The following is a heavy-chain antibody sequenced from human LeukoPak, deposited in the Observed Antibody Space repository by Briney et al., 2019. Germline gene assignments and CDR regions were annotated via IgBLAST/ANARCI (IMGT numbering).Heavy chain of an antibody. CDR1: GFTFSSYE. J-gene: IGHJ4*02. V-gene: IGHV3-48*03. Sequence: GGSLRLSCAASGFTFSSYEMNWVRQAPGKGLEWVSYISSSGSTIYYADSVKGRFTISRDNAKNSLYLQMNSLRAEDTAVYYCAKGPTDSSSWPYDYWGQGTLVTVSS. D-gene: IGHD6-13*01. CDR2: ISSSGSTI. CDR3: AKGPTDSSSWPYDY.